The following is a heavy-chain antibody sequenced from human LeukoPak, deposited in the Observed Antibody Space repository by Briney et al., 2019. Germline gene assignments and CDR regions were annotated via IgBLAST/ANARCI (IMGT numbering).Heavy chain of an antibody. Sequence: PGGSLRLSCAASEFTFSSYSMSWVRQAPGKGLEWVSSISSSSSHIYYADSVKGRFTISRDNANNLLYLQMNSLRVEDTAVYYCARDGSLSGRKTGDYWGQGTLVTVSS. V-gene: IGHV3-21*01. CDR2: ISSSSSHI. CDR3: ARDGSLSGRKTGDY. D-gene: IGHD5-12*01. J-gene: IGHJ4*02. CDR1: EFTFSSYS.